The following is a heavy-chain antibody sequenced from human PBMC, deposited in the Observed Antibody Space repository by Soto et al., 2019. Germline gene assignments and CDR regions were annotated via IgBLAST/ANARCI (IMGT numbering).Heavy chain of an antibody. J-gene: IGHJ5*02. CDR3: ARDAGTDWFDP. D-gene: IGHD6-13*01. CDR1: GYTFTSYA. CDR2: ISTYNGNT. V-gene: IGHV1-18*01. Sequence: QVQLVQSGAEVEKPGASVKVSCKASGYTFTSYAISWVRQAPGQGLEWMGRISTYNGNTNYAQKLQGRVTLTTEPSTSTAYMELRSLRSDDTAVYYCARDAGTDWFDPWGQGTLVTVSS.